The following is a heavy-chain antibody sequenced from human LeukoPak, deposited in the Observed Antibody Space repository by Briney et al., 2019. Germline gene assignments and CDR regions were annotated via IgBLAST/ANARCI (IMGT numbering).Heavy chain of an antibody. D-gene: IGHD2-15*01. Sequence: SETLSLTCTVSGVSISSSYWSWIRQPPGKGLEWIGYIYYSGTTNYNPSLKSRLTISVDTSKNQFSLKLSSVTAADTAVYYCARRGFCSGGTCLTFDLWGQGTLVTVSS. J-gene: IGHJ4*02. CDR3: ARRGFCSGGTCLTFDL. CDR1: GVSISSSY. V-gene: IGHV4-59*08. CDR2: IYYSGTT.